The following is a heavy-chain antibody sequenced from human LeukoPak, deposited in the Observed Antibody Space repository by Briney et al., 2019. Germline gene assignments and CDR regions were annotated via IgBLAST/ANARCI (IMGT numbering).Heavy chain of an antibody. D-gene: IGHD5-18*01. CDR1: GYSFTSYW. CDR2: IYPGDSDT. J-gene: IGHJ6*03. CDR3: ARHVMDTAMVPYYYYYMDV. V-gene: IGHV5-51*01. Sequence: GESLKISCKGSGYSFTSYWIGWVRQMPGKGLEWRGIIYPGDSDTRYSPSFQGQVTISADKSISTAYLQWSSLKASDTAMYYCARHVMDTAMVPYYYYYMDVWGKGTTVTVSS.